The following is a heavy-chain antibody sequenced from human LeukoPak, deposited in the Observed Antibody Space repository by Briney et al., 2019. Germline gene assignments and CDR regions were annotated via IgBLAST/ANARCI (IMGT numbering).Heavy chain of an antibody. D-gene: IGHD6-13*01. V-gene: IGHV1-2*02. CDR2: INPNSGGT. Sequence: ASVKVSCKTAGYTFTGYYRDWVRQAPGQGLEWMGWINPNSGGTNYAQKFQGRVTITRDTSISTAYMELCRLRSDDTAVYYCARDLKRGVAAVGYWGQGTLVTVSS. J-gene: IGHJ4*02. CDR1: GYTFTGYY. CDR3: ARDLKRGVAAVGY.